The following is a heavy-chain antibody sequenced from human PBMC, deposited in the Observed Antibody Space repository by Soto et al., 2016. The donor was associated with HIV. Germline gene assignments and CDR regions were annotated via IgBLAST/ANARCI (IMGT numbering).Heavy chain of an antibody. V-gene: IGHV3-9*03. CDR2: INWNSDSI. Sequence: EVQLVESGGGLVQPGRSLRLSRVASGFTFDDYAMHWVRQAPGKGLEWVSGINWNSDSIGYADSVKGRFTISRDNAKNSLYLQMNSLRAEDMALYYCAKGSGSFVYYYFDYWGQGTLVTVSS. CDR3: AKGSGSFVYYYFDY. CDR1: GFTFDDYA. D-gene: IGHD1-26*01. J-gene: IGHJ4*02.